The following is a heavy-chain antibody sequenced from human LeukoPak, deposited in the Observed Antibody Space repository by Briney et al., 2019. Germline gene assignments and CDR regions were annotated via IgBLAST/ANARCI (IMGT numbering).Heavy chain of an antibody. CDR2: ISAYNGNT. CDR1: GYTFTSYG. Sequence: VASVKVSCKASGYTFTSYGISWVRQAPGQGLEWMGWISAYNGNTNYAQKLQGRVTMTTDTSTSTAYMELRNLRSDDTAVYYCARDRVFGEFLNDPYDNFDYWGQGTLVTVSS. J-gene: IGHJ4*02. V-gene: IGHV1-18*01. D-gene: IGHD3-10*01. CDR3: ARDRVFGEFLNDPYDNFDY.